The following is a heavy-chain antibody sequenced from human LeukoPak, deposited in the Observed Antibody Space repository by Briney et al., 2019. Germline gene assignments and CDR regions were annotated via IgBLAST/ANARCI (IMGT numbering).Heavy chain of an antibody. CDR1: GGSISSYY. Sequence: PSETLSLTCTVSGGSISSYYWSWIRQPPGKGLEWIGYIYYSGSTNYNPSLKSRVTISVDTSKNQFSLKLSSVTAADTAVYYCAGWGYGSGWSVDPWGQGALVTVSS. D-gene: IGHD6-19*01. J-gene: IGHJ5*02. CDR3: AGWGYGSGWSVDP. CDR2: IYYSGST. V-gene: IGHV4-59*01.